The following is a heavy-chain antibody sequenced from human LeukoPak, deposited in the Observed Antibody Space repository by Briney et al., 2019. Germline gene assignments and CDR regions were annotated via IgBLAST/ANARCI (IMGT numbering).Heavy chain of an antibody. Sequence: GASVKVSCKASGYTFTSYGISWVRQAPGQGLEWMGWISAYNGNTNYAQKLQGRVTMTTDTSTSTAYMELSSLRSEDTAVYYCASPVSIAARRSRNYYFDYWGQGTLVTVSS. J-gene: IGHJ4*02. CDR2: ISAYNGNT. D-gene: IGHD6-6*01. CDR3: ASPVSIAARRSRNYYFDY. CDR1: GYTFTSYG. V-gene: IGHV1-18*01.